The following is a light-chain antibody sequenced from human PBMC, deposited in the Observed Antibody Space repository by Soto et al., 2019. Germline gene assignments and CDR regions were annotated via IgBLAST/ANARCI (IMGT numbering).Light chain of an antibody. Sequence: QSVLTQPPSVSWAPGQRVTISCTGSSSNIGAGYDVHWYQQLPGTAPKLLIYSNNNRPSGVPDRFSGSKSGTSASLAITGLQAEDEAHYYCQSFDSSLSGWVFGGGTKVTLL. CDR1: SSNIGAGYD. V-gene: IGLV1-40*01. CDR3: QSFDSSLSGWV. J-gene: IGLJ3*02. CDR2: SNN.